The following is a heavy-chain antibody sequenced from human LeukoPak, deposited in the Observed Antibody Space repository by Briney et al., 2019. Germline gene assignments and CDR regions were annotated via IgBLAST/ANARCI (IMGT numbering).Heavy chain of an antibody. CDR2: ISSSSSYI. D-gene: IGHD3-10*01. CDR1: GFTFSSYS. Sequence: GGSLRLSCAASGFTFSSYSMNWVRQAPGKGLEWVSSISSSSSYIYYADSVKGRFTISRDNAKNSLYLQMNSLRAEDTAVYYCARDQRLRITMVRGVVDHWGQGTLVTVSS. CDR3: ARDQRLRITMVRGVVDH. J-gene: IGHJ4*02. V-gene: IGHV3-21*01.